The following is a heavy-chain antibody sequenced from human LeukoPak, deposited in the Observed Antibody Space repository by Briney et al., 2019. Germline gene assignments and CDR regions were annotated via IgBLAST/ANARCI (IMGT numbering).Heavy chain of an antibody. Sequence: GGSLRLSCAASGFTFSDYYMSWIRQAPGKGLEWVSYISSSGSTIYYADSVKGRFTISRDNAKNSLYLQMNSLRAEDTAVYYCARNGRGDFWSGYLSTGYYFDYWGQGTLVTVSS. CDR2: ISSSGSTI. CDR1: GFTFSDYY. D-gene: IGHD3-3*01. J-gene: IGHJ4*02. CDR3: ARNGRGDFWSGYLSTGYYFDY. V-gene: IGHV3-11*04.